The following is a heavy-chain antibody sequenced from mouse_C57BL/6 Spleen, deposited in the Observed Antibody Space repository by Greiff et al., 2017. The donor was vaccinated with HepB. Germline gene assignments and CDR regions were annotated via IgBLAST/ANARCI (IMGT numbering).Heavy chain of an antibody. CDR1: GYAFSSSW. D-gene: IGHD1-1*01. V-gene: IGHV1-82*01. CDR2: IYPGDGDT. Sequence: QVHVKQSGPELVKPGASVKISCKASGYAFSSSWMNWVKQRPGKGLEWIGRIYPGDGDTNYNGKFKGKATLTADKSSSTAYMQLRSLTSEDSAVYFCARDTTVVEGFAYWGQGTLVTVSA. CDR3: ARDTTVVEGFAY. J-gene: IGHJ3*01.